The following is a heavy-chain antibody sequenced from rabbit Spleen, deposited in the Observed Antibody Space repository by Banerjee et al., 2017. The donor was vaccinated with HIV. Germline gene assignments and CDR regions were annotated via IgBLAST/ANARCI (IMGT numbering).Heavy chain of an antibody. CDR1: GFSFIYSYW. Sequence: QEQLEESGGDLVKPEGSLTLTCTASGFSFIYSYWICWVRQAPGKGLEWIACIDAGSSGFTYFASWAKGRFTISKTSSTTVTLQMTSLTAADTATYFCARDTSSSFSSYGMDLWGQGTLVTVS. V-gene: IGHV1S45*01. CDR3: ARDTSSSFSSYGMDL. CDR2: IDAGSSGFT. J-gene: IGHJ6*01. D-gene: IGHD1-1*01.